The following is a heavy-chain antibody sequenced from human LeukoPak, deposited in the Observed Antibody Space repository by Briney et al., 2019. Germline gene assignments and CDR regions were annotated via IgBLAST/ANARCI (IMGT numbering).Heavy chain of an antibody. D-gene: IGHD1-26*01. V-gene: IGHV3-21*06. J-gene: IGHJ3*02. CDR2: ISSTSLYI. Sequence: GGSLRLSCAASGFTFSSYSMNWVRQAPGRGLEWVSYISSTSLYIYYPDSVKGRFTISRDNAKNSLYLQMNSLRVEDTAVYYCARDRSGSSSVDDAFDIWGQGIMVTVSS. CDR3: ARDRSGSSSVDDAFDI. CDR1: GFTFSSYS.